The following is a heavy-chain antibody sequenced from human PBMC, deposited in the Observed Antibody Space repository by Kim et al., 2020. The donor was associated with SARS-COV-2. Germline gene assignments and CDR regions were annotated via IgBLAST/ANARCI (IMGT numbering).Heavy chain of an antibody. CDR3: ARAANYYYFGIDV. V-gene: IGHV4-61*02. J-gene: IGHJ6*02. Sequence: SETLSLTCTVSGGSISSDRYYWNWIRQPAGKGLEWIGRIYTSGTTNYNPSLKSRGTISVDSSKNQFSLKLSFVTAADTAVYYCARAANYYYFGIDVWGQGTTVTVSS. CDR1: GGSISSDRYY. CDR2: IYTSGTT. D-gene: IGHD5-18*01.